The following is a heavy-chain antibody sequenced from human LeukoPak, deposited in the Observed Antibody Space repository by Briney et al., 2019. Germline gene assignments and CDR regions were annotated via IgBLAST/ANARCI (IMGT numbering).Heavy chain of an antibody. Sequence: KSGGSLRLSCAASGFSFSNAWMSWVRQAPGRGLEWVGRIKSRIDGGTADYTAPVKGRFTISRDDSKNTLYLQMNSLRAEDTAVYYCAKDKLWFGELSPFDYWGQGTLVTVSS. CDR3: AKDKLWFGELSPFDY. J-gene: IGHJ4*02. CDR1: GFSFSNAW. D-gene: IGHD3-10*01. V-gene: IGHV3-15*01. CDR2: IKSRIDGGTA.